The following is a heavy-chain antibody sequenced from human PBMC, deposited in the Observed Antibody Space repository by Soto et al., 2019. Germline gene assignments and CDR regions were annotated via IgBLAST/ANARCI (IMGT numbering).Heavy chain of an antibody. CDR3: AKETRRSSWTQKTNCFDP. J-gene: IGHJ5*02. CDR1: GFTFSSYA. D-gene: IGHD6-13*01. V-gene: IGHV3-23*01. CDR2: ISGSGGST. Sequence: PGGSLRLSCAASGFTFSSYAMSWVRQAPGKGLEWVSAISGSGGSTYYADSVKGRFTISRDNSKNTLYLQMNSLRAEDTAVYYCAKETRRSSWTQKTNCFDPWGQGTLVTVSS.